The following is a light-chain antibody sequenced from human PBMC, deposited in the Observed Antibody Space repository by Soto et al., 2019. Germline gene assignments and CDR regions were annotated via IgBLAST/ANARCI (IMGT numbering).Light chain of an antibody. CDR2: GAS. CDR3: QQYGSSPPSST. Sequence: EIVLTQSPGTLSLSPGERATLSCSASHIFIIGYLAWYQQKPGQAPRLLIYGASNRATDIPDRFSGRGSGTDFTLTISRLEPEDFAVYYCQQYGSSPPSSTFGQGTRLENK. J-gene: IGKJ5*01. CDR1: HIFIIGY. V-gene: IGKV3-20*01.